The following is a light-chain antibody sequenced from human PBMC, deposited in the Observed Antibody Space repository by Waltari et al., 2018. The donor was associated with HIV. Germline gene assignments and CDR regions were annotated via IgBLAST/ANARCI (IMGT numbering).Light chain of an antibody. V-gene: IGLV2-11*01. J-gene: IGLJ2*01. Sequence: HSALTQPRSVSGSPCPSVTISCTGTSSDIGAYDYVSWFQKFPGRAPKLLIFDVNKRPSGVPDRFSGFKSGDTASLTISGLQPDDESDYFCSSYGGVASYLIFGGGTTLTVL. CDR3: SSYGGVASYLI. CDR1: SSDIGAYDY. CDR2: DVN.